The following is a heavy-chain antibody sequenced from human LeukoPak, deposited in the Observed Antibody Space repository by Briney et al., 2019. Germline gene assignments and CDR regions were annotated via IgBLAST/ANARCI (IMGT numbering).Heavy chain of an antibody. D-gene: IGHD6-19*01. V-gene: IGHV1-2*02. Sequence: ASVKVSCKASGYSFTGYYMHWERQAPGQGLEWMGWINPNSGGTNYAQKFQGRVTMTRDTSSSTAYMELSSLRSDDTAVYYCAREGQWLLGGFDYWGQGTLVTVSS. J-gene: IGHJ4*02. CDR3: AREGQWLLGGFDY. CDR2: INPNSGGT. CDR1: GYSFTGYY.